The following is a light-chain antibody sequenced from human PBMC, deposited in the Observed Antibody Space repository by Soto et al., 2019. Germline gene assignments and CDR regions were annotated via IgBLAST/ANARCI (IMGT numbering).Light chain of an antibody. CDR2: KAT. V-gene: IGKV1-5*03. CDR3: QQYNDFQYT. Sequence: DIQMTQSPSTLSASVGDGVTITCRASQIIGSWLAWYQQKPGKAPKLLIYKATNLQSGVPSRFIGSGSGTDFSLNISSLQPEDSATYFCQQYNDFQYTFGPGTKLEI. CDR1: QIIGSW. J-gene: IGKJ2*01.